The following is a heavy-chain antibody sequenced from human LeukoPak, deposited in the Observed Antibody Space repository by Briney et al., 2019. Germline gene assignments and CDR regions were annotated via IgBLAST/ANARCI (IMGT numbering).Heavy chain of an antibody. Sequence: SETLSLTCSVSGGSISSGSYYWSWIRQPAGKGLEWIGRIYTSGNTNYNPSLKSRVTISVDTSKNQFSLKLSSVTAADTAVYYCAREVYSSGYYDHDAFDIWGQGTMVTVSS. CDR3: AREVYSSGYYDHDAFDI. D-gene: IGHD3-22*01. CDR2: IYTSGNT. CDR1: GGSISSGSYY. J-gene: IGHJ3*02. V-gene: IGHV4-61*02.